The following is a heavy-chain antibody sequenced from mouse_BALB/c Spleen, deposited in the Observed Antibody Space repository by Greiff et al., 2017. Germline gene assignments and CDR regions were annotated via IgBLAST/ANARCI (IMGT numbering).Heavy chain of an antibody. CDR1: GFTFSSFG. J-gene: IGHJ4*01. CDR2: ISSGSSTI. CDR3: ARSLSTMILYAMDY. Sequence: EVMLVESGGGLVQPGGSRKLSCAASGFTFSSFGMHWVRQAPEKGLEWVAYISSGSSTIYYADTVKGRFTISRDNPKNTLFLQMTSLRSEDTAMYYCARSLSTMILYAMDYWGQGTSVTVSS. D-gene: IGHD2-4*01. V-gene: IGHV5-17*02.